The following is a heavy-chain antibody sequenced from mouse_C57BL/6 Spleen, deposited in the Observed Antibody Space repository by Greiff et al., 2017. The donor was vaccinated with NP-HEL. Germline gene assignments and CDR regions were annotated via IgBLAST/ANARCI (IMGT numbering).Heavy chain of an antibody. CDR1: GFNIKDDY. D-gene: IGHD2-1*01. Sequence: EVQLQQSGAELVRPGASVKLSCTASGFNIKDDYMHWVKQRPEQGLEWIGWIDPENGDTEYASKFQGKATITADTSSNTAYLQLSSLTSEDTAVYYCTPDGNYEGAMDYWGQGTSVTVSS. V-gene: IGHV14-4*01. CDR3: TPDGNYEGAMDY. J-gene: IGHJ4*01. CDR2: IDPENGDT.